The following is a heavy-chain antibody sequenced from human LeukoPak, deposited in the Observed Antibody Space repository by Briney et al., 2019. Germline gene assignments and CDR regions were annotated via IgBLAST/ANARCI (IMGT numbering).Heavy chain of an antibody. CDR3: ARDDDFWSGYVY. CDR1: GYTFTGYY. CDR2: INPNSGGT. D-gene: IGHD3-3*01. Sequence: ASVKVSCKASGYTFTGYYMHWVRQAPGQGREWMGWINPNSGGTNYAQKFQGRVTMTRDTSISTAYMELSRLRSDDTAVYYCARDDDFWSGYVYWGQGTLVTVSS. V-gene: IGHV1-2*02. J-gene: IGHJ4*02.